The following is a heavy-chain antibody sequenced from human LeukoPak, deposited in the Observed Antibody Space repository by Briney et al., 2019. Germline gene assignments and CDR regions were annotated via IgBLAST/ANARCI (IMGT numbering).Heavy chain of an antibody. CDR1: GFTFSSYA. Sequence: GGSLRLSCAASGFTFSSYAMSWVRQAPGTGLEWVSAISGSGGSTYYADSVKGRFTISRDNSKNTLYLQMNSLRADDTAVYYCAKGIAVAGYSYYYHGMDVWGQGTTVTVSS. D-gene: IGHD6-19*01. V-gene: IGHV3-23*01. CDR2: ISGSGGST. J-gene: IGHJ6*02. CDR3: AKGIAVAGYSYYYHGMDV.